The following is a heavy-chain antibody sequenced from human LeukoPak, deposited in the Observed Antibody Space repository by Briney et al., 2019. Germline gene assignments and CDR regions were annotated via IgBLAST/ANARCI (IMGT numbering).Heavy chain of an antibody. J-gene: IGHJ4*02. Sequence: SETLSLTCTVSGASFTTYYWSWLRQSPGKELEWIANVHSSGSTFYNPSLKSRVTISIDTSKNQFSLKLTSVTTADTAVYYCARDIRTLGATLYFDYWGQGTLLTVSS. D-gene: IGHD1-26*01. CDR2: VHSSGST. V-gene: IGHV4-59*01. CDR1: GASFTTYY. CDR3: ARDIRTLGATLYFDY.